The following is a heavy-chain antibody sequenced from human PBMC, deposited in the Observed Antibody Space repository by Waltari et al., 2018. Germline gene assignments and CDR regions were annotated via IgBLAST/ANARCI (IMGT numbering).Heavy chain of an antibody. D-gene: IGHD2-15*01. V-gene: IGHV3-23*01. CDR3: AKDGLSGGSYNGFDY. Sequence: EVQLLESGGGLVQPGGSLRLSCAASGFTFSSYAMRWVRQAPGKGLEWVSAISGSGGSTYYADSVKGRFTISRDNSKNTLYLQMNSLRAEDTAVYYCAKDGLSGGSYNGFDYWGQGTLVTVSS. CDR1: GFTFSSYA. J-gene: IGHJ4*02. CDR2: ISGSGGST.